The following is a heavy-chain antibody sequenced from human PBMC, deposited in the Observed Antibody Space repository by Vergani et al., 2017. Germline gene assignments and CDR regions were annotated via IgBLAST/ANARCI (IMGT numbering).Heavy chain of an antibody. J-gene: IGHJ6*03. CDR1: GWSFSGYY. D-gene: IGHD4-17*01. V-gene: IGHV4-34*01. CDR2: INHSGST. Sequence: QVQLQQWGAGLLKPSETLSLTCAVYGWSFSGYYWSWIRQPPGKGLEWIGGINHSGSTNYNPSLKSRVTISVDTSKNQFSLKLSSVTAADTAVYYCAIARCYGDDGWYYCYYMDGWGKGP. CDR3: AIARCYGDDGWYYCYYMDG.